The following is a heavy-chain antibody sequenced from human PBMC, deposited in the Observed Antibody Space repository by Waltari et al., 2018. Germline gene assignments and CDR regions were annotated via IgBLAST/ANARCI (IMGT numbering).Heavy chain of an antibody. CDR2: ISYNERNI. V-gene: IGHV3-30*04. CDR1: QFTFSSSA. CDR3: ARDYCDRTNCHGMDV. J-gene: IGHJ6*02. Sequence: QVQLVESGGGVVQPGGSLRISCAASQFTFSSSAMHWVRQGPGKGLEWVAVISYNERNIYYVDSVKGRFTISRDNSKKMLYLQMNSLRAEDTAIYYCARDYCDRTNCHGMDVWGQGTTVTVSS. D-gene: IGHD3-22*01.